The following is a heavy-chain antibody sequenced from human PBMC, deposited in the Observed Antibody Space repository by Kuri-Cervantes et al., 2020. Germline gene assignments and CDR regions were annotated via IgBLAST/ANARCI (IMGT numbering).Heavy chain of an antibody. Sequence: LSLTCAASGFTVSSNYMSWVRQAPGKGLEWVSVIYSGGSTYYADSVKGRFTISRDNSKNTLYLQMNSLRAEDTAVYYCAKERTGRKSSGRFDYWGQGTLVTVSS. CDR2: IYSGGST. CDR1: GFTVSSNY. CDR3: AKERTGRKSSGRFDY. V-gene: IGHV3-53*01. J-gene: IGHJ4*02. D-gene: IGHD1-26*01.